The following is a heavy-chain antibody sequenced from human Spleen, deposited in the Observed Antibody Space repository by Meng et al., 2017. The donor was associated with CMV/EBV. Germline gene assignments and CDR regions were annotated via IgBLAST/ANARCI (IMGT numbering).Heavy chain of an antibody. CDR1: GFTVSTNY. CDR2: IYSGGTS. J-gene: IGHJ6*02. V-gene: IGHV3-66*02. D-gene: IGHD4-17*01. Sequence: GESLKISCAASGFTVSTNYMSWVRQAPGKGLEWVSIIYSGGTSYYADSVKGRFTISRDNSKNTLYLQMNSLRAEDTAVYYCAREPVMTTVTSPLTYGMDVWGQGTTVTVSS. CDR3: AREPVMTTVTSPLTYGMDV.